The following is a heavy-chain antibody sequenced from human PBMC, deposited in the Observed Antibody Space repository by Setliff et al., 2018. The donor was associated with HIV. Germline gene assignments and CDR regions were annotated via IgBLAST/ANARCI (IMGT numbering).Heavy chain of an antibody. D-gene: IGHD1-26*01. CDR1: GFTFSDYG. CDR3: ARDATRGGDSDF. J-gene: IGHJ4*02. V-gene: IGHV3-33*01. Sequence: GGSRRLSCAASGFTFSDYGMHWVRQAPGKGLEWVAFTWYDGSDKFYADSVKGRFTISRDNAKNSLYLQMYSLRADDTAVYYCARDATRGGDSDFWGQGTLVTVSS. CDR2: TWYDGSDK.